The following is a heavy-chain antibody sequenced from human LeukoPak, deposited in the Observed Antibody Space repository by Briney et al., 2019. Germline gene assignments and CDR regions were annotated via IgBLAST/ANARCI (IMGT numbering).Heavy chain of an antibody. Sequence: ASVKVSCKASGYTFTSYDINWVRQATGQGLEWMGWMNPNSGNTGYAQKFQGRVTTTRNTSISTAYMELSSLRSEDTAVYYCARSPAGGSTTKSKYNWFDPWGQGTLVTASS. J-gene: IGHJ5*02. CDR3: ARSPAGGSTTKSKYNWFDP. CDR2: MNPNSGNT. V-gene: IGHV1-8*01. CDR1: GYTFTSYD. D-gene: IGHD2-15*01.